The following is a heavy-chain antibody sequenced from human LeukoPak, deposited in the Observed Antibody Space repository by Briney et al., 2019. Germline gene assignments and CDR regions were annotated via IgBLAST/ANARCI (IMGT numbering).Heavy chain of an antibody. D-gene: IGHD3-16*01. Sequence: SETLSLTCTVSGGSISGNYYWGWIRQSPGKGLEWIASIFYSGESNKSPSLKNRVTVSVDTSKNQFFLKLTSVTVADTAVYFCARLGDVEVNGGTLDYWGQGTLVTVSS. CDR3: ARLGDVEVNGGTLDY. CDR1: GGSISGNYY. J-gene: IGHJ4*02. V-gene: IGHV4-39*01. CDR2: IFYSGES.